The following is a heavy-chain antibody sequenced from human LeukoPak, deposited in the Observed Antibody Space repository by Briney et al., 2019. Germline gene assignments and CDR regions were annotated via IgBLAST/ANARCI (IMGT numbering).Heavy chain of an antibody. J-gene: IGHJ4*02. CDR2: IKSKTDGGTT. CDR1: GFTFSHFW. D-gene: IGHD3-16*02. V-gene: IGHV3-15*01. CDR3: TTDSGYDYVWGSYRHDY. Sequence: GGSLRLSCAASGFTFSHFWMSWVRQAPGKGLEWVGRIKSKTDGGTTDYAAPVKGRFTISRDDSKNTLYLQMNSLKTEDTAVYYCTTDSGYDYVWGSYRHDYWGQGTLVTVSS.